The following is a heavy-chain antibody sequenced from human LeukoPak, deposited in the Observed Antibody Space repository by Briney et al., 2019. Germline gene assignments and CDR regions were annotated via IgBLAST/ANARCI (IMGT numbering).Heavy chain of an antibody. V-gene: IGHV4-34*01. CDR1: GGSFSGYY. CDR3: ARTHDEYYYDSSGYQH. D-gene: IGHD3-22*01. Sequence: PSETLSLTCAVYGGSFSGYYWSWIRQPPGKGLEWIGEINHSGSTNYNPSLKSRVTISVDTSKNQFSLKLSSVTAANTAVYYCARTHDEYYYDSSGYQHWGQGTLVTVSS. J-gene: IGHJ1*01. CDR2: INHSGST.